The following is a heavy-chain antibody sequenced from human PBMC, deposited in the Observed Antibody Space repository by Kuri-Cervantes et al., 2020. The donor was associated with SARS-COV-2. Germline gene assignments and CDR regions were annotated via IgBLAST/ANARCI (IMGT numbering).Heavy chain of an antibody. CDR2: MNPNSGNT. V-gene: IGHV1-8*03. J-gene: IGHJ4*02. CDR1: GYTFTSYD. Sequence: ASVKVSCKASGYTFTSYDINWVRQATGQGLEWMGWMNPNSGNTGYAQKFQGRVTITRNTSISTAYMELSSLRSEDTAVYYCARAIAAAAPFDYWGQGTLVTVSS. CDR3: ARAIAAAAPFDY. D-gene: IGHD6-13*01.